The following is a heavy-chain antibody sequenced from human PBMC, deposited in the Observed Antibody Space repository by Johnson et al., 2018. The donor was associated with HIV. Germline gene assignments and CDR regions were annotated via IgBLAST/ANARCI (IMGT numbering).Heavy chain of an antibody. CDR3: ARAIAAAGTVGVDAFDI. Sequence: VQLVESGGGLVQPGGSLRLSCAASGFTFSSYWMSWVRQAPGKGLEWVANIKQDGSEKCYVDAVKGRFTMPRDNAKNSLYLQMNRLRAEDTAVYYCARAIAAAGTVGVDAFDIWGQGTMVTVSS. V-gene: IGHV3-7*01. D-gene: IGHD6-13*01. CDR1: GFTFSSYW. J-gene: IGHJ3*02. CDR2: IKQDGSEK.